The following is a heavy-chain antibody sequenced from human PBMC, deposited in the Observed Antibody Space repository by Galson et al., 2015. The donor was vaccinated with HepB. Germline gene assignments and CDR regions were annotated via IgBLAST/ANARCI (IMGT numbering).Heavy chain of an antibody. V-gene: IGHV3-23*01. J-gene: IGHJ3*02. CDR1: GFTFSSYA. CDR2: ISGSGGST. Sequence: SLRLSCAASGFTFSSYAMSWVRQAPGKGLEWVSAISGSGGSTYYADSVKGRFTISRDNSKNTLYLQMNSLRAEDTAVYYCAKEAGSGRPFDGNAFDIWGQGTMVTVSS. CDR3: AKEAGSGRPFDGNAFDI. D-gene: IGHD3-10*01.